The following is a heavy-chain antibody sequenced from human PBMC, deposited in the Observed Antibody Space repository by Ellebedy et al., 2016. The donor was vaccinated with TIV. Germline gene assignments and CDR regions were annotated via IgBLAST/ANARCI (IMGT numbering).Heavy chain of an antibody. J-gene: IGHJ6*02. CDR1: GFTFSSYG. Sequence: GESLKISCAASGFTFSSYGMHWVRQAPGKGLEWVAVISYDGSNKYYADSVKGRFTISRDNSKNTLYLQMNSLKTEDTAVYYCARSDSSGYYYYYYAMDVWGQGTTVTVSS. V-gene: IGHV3-30*03. D-gene: IGHD3-22*01. CDR2: ISYDGSNK. CDR3: ARSDSSGYYYYYYAMDV.